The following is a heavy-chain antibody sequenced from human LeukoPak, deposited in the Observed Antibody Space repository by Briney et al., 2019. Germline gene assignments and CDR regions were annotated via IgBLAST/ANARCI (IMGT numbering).Heavy chain of an antibody. Sequence: GGSLRLSCTGAGFTFATYTFNWVRQAPGKGLEWVAVISYDGSNKYYADSVKGRFTISRDNSKNTLYLQMNSLRAEDTAVYYCAKSPLTLTNDAFDIWGQGTMVTVS. CDR2: ISYDGSNK. V-gene: IGHV3-30*04. D-gene: IGHD3-9*01. CDR1: GFTFATYT. J-gene: IGHJ3*02. CDR3: AKSPLTLTNDAFDI.